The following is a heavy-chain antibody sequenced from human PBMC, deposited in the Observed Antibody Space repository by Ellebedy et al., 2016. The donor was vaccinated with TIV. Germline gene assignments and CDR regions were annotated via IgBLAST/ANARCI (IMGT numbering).Heavy chain of an antibody. CDR3: ARDDSSGYYGSLSYYFDY. CDR1: GFTFSSYS. J-gene: IGHJ4*02. V-gene: IGHV3-21*01. D-gene: IGHD3-22*01. CDR2: ISSSSSYI. Sequence: GESLKISXAASGFTFSSYSMNWVRQAPGKGLEWVSSISSSSSYIYYADSVKGRFTISRDNAKNSLYLQMNSLRAEDTAVYYCARDDSSGYYGSLSYYFDYWGQGTLVTVSS.